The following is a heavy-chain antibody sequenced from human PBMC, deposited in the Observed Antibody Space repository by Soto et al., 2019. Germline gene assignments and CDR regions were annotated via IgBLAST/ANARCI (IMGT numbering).Heavy chain of an antibody. CDR3: ATNTRSSIAEYFDY. CDR2: FDPEDGET. J-gene: IGHJ4*02. D-gene: IGHD6-6*01. Sequence: ASGKVSCKVSGYTLTELSMHWVRQAPGKGLGWMGGFDPEDGETIYAQKFQGRVTMTEDTSTDTAYMELSSLRSEDTAVYYCATNTRSSIAEYFDYWGQGTLVPVSS. CDR1: GYTLTELS. V-gene: IGHV1-24*01.